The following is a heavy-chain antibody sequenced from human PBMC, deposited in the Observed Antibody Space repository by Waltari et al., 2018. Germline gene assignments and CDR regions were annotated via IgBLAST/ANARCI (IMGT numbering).Heavy chain of an antibody. V-gene: IGHV1-2*02. J-gene: IGHJ4*02. CDR1: GYTFTGYY. CDR3: ARTDYGDLYYFDY. CDR2: INPNSGGT. Sequence: QVQLVPSGAEVKKPGASVKVSCKASGYTFTGYYMHWVRQAPGQGLEWMGWINPNSGGTNYTQKFQGRVTMTRDTSISTAYMELSRLRSDDTAVYSCARTDYGDLYYFDYWGQGTLVTVSS. D-gene: IGHD4-17*01.